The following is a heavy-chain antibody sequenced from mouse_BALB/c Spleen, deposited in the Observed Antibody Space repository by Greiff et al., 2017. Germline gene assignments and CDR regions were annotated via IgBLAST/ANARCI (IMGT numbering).Heavy chain of an antibody. CDR3: ARTYGSSYDAWFAY. CDR2: ISDGGSYT. D-gene: IGHD1-1*01. V-gene: IGHV5-4*02. CDR1: GFTFSDYY. Sequence: EVQLVESGGGLVKPGGSLKLSCAASGFTFSDYYMYWVRQTPEKRLEWVATISDGGSYTYYPDSVKGRFTISRDNAKNNLYLQMSSLKSEDTAMYYCARTYGSSYDAWFAYWGQGTLVTVSA. J-gene: IGHJ3*01.